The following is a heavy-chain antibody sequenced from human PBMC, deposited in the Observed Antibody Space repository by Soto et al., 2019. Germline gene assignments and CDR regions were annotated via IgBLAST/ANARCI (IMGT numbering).Heavy chain of an antibody. CDR1: GGTFSSYA. Sequence: QVQLVQSGAEVKKPGSSVKVSCKASGGTFSSYAISWVRQAPGQGLEWMGGIIPIFGTANYAQKFQGRVTITADESTSTAYMELSSLRSEDTAVYYGASQGKPHDYRNYGDYYGMDVWGQGTTVTVSS. V-gene: IGHV1-69*01. CDR2: IIPIFGTA. D-gene: IGHD4-4*01. J-gene: IGHJ6*02. CDR3: ASQGKPHDYRNYGDYYGMDV.